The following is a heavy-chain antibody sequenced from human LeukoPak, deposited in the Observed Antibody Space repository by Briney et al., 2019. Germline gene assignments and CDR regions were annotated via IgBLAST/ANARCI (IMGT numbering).Heavy chain of an antibody. J-gene: IGHJ4*02. D-gene: IGHD6-6*01. CDR3: ARGGSSSFEDFDY. V-gene: IGHV1-69*13. CDR2: IIPVFDTA. CDR1: GGSFSSYA. Sequence: ASVKVSCKASGGSFSSYAISWVRQAPGQGLEWMGGIIPVFDTANYTQKFQGRVTITADESTSTAYMELSSLRSEDTAVYYCARGGSSSFEDFDYWGQGTLVTVSS.